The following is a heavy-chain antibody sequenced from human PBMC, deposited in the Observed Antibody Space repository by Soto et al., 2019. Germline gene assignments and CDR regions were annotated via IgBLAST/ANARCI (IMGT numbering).Heavy chain of an antibody. CDR3: ARLPAAGGYFDY. CDR2: IYHSGST. D-gene: IGHD6-13*01. CDR1: GGSISSSNW. J-gene: IGHJ4*02. Sequence: SETLSLTCAVSGGSISSSNWWSWVRQPPGKGLEWIGEIYHSGSTNYNPSLKSRVSISVDKSKNQFSLKLSPVTAADTAVYYCARLPAAGGYFDYWGQGTLVTVSS. V-gene: IGHV4-4*02.